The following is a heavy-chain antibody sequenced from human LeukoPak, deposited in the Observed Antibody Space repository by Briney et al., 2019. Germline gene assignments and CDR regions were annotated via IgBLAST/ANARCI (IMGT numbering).Heavy chain of an antibody. CDR2: IIPIFGTA. V-gene: IGHV1-69*05. Sequence: SVKVSCKASGGTFSSYAISRVRQAPGQGLEWMGRIIPIFGTANYAQKFQGRVTITTDESTSTAYMELSSLRSEDTAVYYCASNYDFWSGSYYFDYWGQGTLVTVSS. CDR1: GGTFSSYA. J-gene: IGHJ4*02. CDR3: ASNYDFWSGSYYFDY. D-gene: IGHD3-3*01.